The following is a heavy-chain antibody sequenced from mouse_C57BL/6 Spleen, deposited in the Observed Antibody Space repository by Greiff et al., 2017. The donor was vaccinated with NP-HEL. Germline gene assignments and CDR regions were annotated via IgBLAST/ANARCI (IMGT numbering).Heavy chain of an antibody. J-gene: IGHJ4*01. Sequence: QVQLQQPGAELVKPGASVKMSCKASGYTFTSYWITWVKQRPGQGLEWIGDIYPGSGSTNYNEKFKSNATLTVDTSSSTAYMQLSSLTSEDSAVYYCARSPLYDNYAMDYWGQGTSVTVSS. V-gene: IGHV1-55*01. CDR3: ARSPLYDNYAMDY. D-gene: IGHD2-3*01. CDR1: GYTFTSYW. CDR2: IYPGSGST.